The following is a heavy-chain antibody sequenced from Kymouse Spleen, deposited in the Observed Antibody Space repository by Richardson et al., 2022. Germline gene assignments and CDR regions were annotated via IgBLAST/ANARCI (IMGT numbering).Heavy chain of an antibody. CDR2: ISGSGGST. CDR1: GFTFSSYA. V-gene: IGHV3-23*04. Sequence: EVQLVESGGGLVQPGGSLRLSCAASGFTFSSYAMSWVRQAPGKGLEWVSAISGSGGSTYYADSVKGRFTISRDNSKNTLYLQMNSLRAEDTAVYYCAKDPITMVRGVIEYFQHWGQGTLVTVSS. CDR3: AKDPITMVRGVIEYFQH. D-gene: IGHD3-10*01. J-gene: IGHJ1*01.